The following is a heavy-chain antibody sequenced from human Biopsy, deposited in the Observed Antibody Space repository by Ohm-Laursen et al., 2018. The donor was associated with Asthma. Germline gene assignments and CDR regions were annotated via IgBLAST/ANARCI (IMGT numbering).Heavy chain of an antibody. CDR1: GFVFSQCG. Sequence: SLRLSRSAPGFVFSQCGMHWVRQAPGKGLEWVALVSSDGHNKYYEDSVKGRFTISRDNSRNRLYLQINRLTVEDSAVYFCARQSGQDYGDSSGFDIWGQGTKVAVSS. D-gene: IGHD3-22*01. J-gene: IGHJ3*02. V-gene: IGHV3-30*03. CDR3: ARQSGQDYGDSSGFDI. CDR2: VSSDGHNK.